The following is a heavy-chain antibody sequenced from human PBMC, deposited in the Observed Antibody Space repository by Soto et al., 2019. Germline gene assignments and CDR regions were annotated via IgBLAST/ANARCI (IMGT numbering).Heavy chain of an antibody. Sequence: QVQLQESGPGLVKPSGTLSLTCAVSGDSMNNNNWWSWVSQSPRKGLDWIAEIYHSGATNYNPSLQRRATISIYKSEKQFSLKLNSVTASDTAVYYCARAGLGLAFDSWGQGALVTVSS. D-gene: IGHD6-19*01. CDR3: ARAGLGLAFDS. CDR2: IYHSGAT. CDR1: GDSMNNNNW. J-gene: IGHJ5*01. V-gene: IGHV4-4*02.